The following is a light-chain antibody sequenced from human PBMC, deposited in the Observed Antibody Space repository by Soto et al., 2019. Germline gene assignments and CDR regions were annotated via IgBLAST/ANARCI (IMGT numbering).Light chain of an antibody. V-gene: IGKV1-5*01. CDR2: DAS. J-gene: IGKJ1*01. CDR1: QSISSW. Sequence: IHITNSTAGLPATVEARVPITCRASQSISSWLAWYQQKPGKAPKLLIYDASSLESGVPSRFSGSGSGTEFTLTISSLQPDDFATYYCQQQRTFGQGTKVDIK. CDR3: QQQRT.